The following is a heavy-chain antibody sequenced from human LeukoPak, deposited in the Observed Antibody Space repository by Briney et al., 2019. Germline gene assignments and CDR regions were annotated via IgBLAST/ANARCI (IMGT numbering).Heavy chain of an antibody. V-gene: IGHV1-46*01. CDR1: GYTFTSYY. J-gene: IGHJ5*02. D-gene: IGHD6-13*01. CDR3: ARLKWCIGAAGTRLRGWFDP. Sequence: ASVKVSCKASGYTFTSYYMHWVRQAPGQGLEWMGIINPNAGNTSYAQKFQGRVTISLDMSKSKVYMELTSLSSEDTAVYYCARLKWCIGAAGTRLRGWFDPWGQGTLVTVSS. CDR2: INPNAGNT.